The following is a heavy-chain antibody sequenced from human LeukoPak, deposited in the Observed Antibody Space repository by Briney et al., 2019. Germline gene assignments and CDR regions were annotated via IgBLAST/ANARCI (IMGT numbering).Heavy chain of an antibody. CDR2: INWNGGST. V-gene: IGHV3-20*04. CDR3: ARVQGYYSSTSCYFDY. Sequence: GGSLRLSCAASGFTFDDYGMSWVRQAPGKGLEWVSGINWNGGSTGYADSVKGRFTISRDNAKNSLYLQMNSLRAEDTALYYRARVQGYYSSTSCYFDYWGQGTLVTVSS. J-gene: IGHJ4*02. CDR1: GFTFDDYG. D-gene: IGHD2-2*01.